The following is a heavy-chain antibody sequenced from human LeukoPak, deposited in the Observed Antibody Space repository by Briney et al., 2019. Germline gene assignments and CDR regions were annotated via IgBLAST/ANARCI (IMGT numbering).Heavy chain of an antibody. D-gene: IGHD2-2*01. Sequence: GGSLRLSCAASGFTFSSYAMSWVRQAPGKGLEWVSAISGSGGSTYYADSVKGRFTISRDNSNNTLYLQMNSLRAEDTAVYYCAKRDIVVVPAAPYYYCGMDVWGQGTTVTVSS. CDR1: GFTFSSYA. CDR2: ISGSGGST. CDR3: AKRDIVVVPAAPYYYCGMDV. V-gene: IGHV3-23*01. J-gene: IGHJ6*02.